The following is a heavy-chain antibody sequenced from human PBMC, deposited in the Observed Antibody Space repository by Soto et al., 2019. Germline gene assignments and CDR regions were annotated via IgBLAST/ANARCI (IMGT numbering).Heavy chain of an antibody. V-gene: IGHV4-59*01. CDR2: ISHSGST. CDR1: GGSISPYY. CDR3: ARGGYHYMDV. J-gene: IGHJ6*03. Sequence: SETLSLTCTVSGGSISPYYWSWIRQPPGKGLDWIGYISHSGSTNYTPSLKNRVSISLDTSKKPFSLRLSSVTAADTAVYYCARGGYHYMDVWGKGTTVTVSS.